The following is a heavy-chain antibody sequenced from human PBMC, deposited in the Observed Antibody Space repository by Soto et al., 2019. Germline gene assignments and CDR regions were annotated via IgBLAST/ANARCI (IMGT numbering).Heavy chain of an antibody. D-gene: IGHD5-18*01. CDR2: ISAYTGNT. V-gene: IGHV1-18*01. J-gene: IGHJ4*02. CDR3: ARDQEYTYGEYYFDS. CDR1: GYTFANYG. Sequence: ASVKVSCKASGYTFANYGLGWVRQAPGQGLEWVGWISAYTGNTNVAQKLQGRVTMTTDTSTSTAYMELGSLRSDDTAVYYCARDQEYTYGEYYFDSWGQGTLVTVSS.